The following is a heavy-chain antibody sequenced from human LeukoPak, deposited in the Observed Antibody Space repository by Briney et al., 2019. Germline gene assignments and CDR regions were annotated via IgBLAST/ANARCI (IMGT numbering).Heavy chain of an antibody. Sequence: GGSLRLSCAADSAFTFNTYSWVRQTPGKGLEWVAKTKEDGSATYYVDSVKGRFTISRDNAKRSLYLQMSSLKVEDTAVYYCASHVDTPRSYGMDVWGQGTTVTVSS. J-gene: IGHJ6*02. V-gene: IGHV3-7*02. CDR2: TKEDGSAT. D-gene: IGHD5-18*01. CDR1: AFTFNTYS. CDR3: ASHVDTPRSYGMDV.